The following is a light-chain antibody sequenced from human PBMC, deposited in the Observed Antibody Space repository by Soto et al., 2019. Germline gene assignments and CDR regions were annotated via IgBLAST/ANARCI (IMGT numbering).Light chain of an antibody. CDR1: QTVSSGF. CDR2: GVS. V-gene: IGKV3-20*01. Sequence: PGESATLSCRASQTVSSGFLAWYHHKPGQAPRLLIYGVSSRATGIPDRFSGSGSGTDFTLTISRLEPEDFAVYYSQQYGSSPWTFGQGTKVEI. CDR3: QQYGSSPWT. J-gene: IGKJ1*01.